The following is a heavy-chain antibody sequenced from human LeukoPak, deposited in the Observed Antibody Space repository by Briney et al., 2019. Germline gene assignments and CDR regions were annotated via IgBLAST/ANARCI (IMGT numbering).Heavy chain of an antibody. V-gene: IGHV5-51*01. Sequence: GAALQISCKGSGCVFTHYWIGWGRRMPGKGLEWMGIINPADSDTRYSPSFQGQVLISADKSISTAYLHWGSLKASDTAMYFCARRRSSTSDAVDIWGQGTMVTVS. CDR1: GCVFTHYW. J-gene: IGHJ3*02. CDR2: INPADSDT. CDR3: ARRRSSTSDAVDI.